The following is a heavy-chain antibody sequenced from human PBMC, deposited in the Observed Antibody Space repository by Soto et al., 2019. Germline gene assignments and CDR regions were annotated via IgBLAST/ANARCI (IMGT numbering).Heavy chain of an antibody. CDR3: AKKLTGWFGELPTLYYGMDV. J-gene: IGHJ6*02. Sequence: GGSLRLSCAASGFTFSSYAMSWVRQAPGKGLEWVSAISGSGGSTYYADSVKGRFTISRDNSKNTLYLQMNSLRAEDTAVYYCAKKLTGWFGELPTLYYGMDVWGQGTTVTVSS. V-gene: IGHV3-23*01. CDR2: ISGSGGST. D-gene: IGHD3-10*01. CDR1: GFTFSSYA.